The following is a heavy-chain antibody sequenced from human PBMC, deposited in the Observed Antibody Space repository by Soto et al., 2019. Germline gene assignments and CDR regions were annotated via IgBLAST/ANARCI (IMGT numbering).Heavy chain of an antibody. D-gene: IGHD3-10*01. Sequence: EVQLVETGGGLIQPGGSLRLSCAASGFTVSSNYMSWVRQAPGKGLEWVSVIYSGGSTYYADSVKGRFTISRDNSKKTLYLQMNSLRADDTAVYYCARVSGAYYYGSGSYSFFDYWGQGTLVTVSS. V-gene: IGHV3-53*02. CDR1: GFTVSSNY. CDR3: ARVSGAYYYGSGSYSFFDY. CDR2: IYSGGST. J-gene: IGHJ4*02.